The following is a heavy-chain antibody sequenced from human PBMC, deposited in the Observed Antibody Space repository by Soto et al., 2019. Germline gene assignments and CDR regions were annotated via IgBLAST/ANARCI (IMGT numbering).Heavy chain of an antibody. CDR3: ARRALGSYGFDY. D-gene: IGHD1-26*01. V-gene: IGHV1-3*01. CDR2: INAGNGNT. CDR1: GYTFTSYI. Sequence: QVQFVQSGAEVKKPGASVKVSCKASGYTFTSYIIHCVRQARGQRLEWMGWINAGNGNTKFSQKFQGRVTITKDASASTVYMELSSLTSEDTAVHYCARRALGSYGFDYWGQGTQVTVSS. J-gene: IGHJ4*02.